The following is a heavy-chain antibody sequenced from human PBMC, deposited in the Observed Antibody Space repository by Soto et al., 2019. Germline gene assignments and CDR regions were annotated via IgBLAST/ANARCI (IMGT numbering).Heavy chain of an antibody. Sequence: QTLALSFAISGVHESINSAALTWNRQSPSRGLEWLGRTYYRSKWYNDYAVSVKSRITINPDTSKNQLSLQLNSVTPEDTAVYYCARAHSSVPEGSFDYWGQGTLVTVSS. J-gene: IGHJ4*02. CDR2: TYYRSKWYN. V-gene: IGHV6-1*01. CDR3: ARAHSSVPEGSFDY. CDR1: GVHESINSAA. D-gene: IGHD6-19*01.